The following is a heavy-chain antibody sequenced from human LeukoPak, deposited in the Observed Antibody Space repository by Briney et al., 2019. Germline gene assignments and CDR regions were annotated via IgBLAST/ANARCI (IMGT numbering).Heavy chain of an antibody. CDR3: ARVRWGSGSYYFTGDFDY. V-gene: IGHV3-30-3*01. CDR1: GFTFSSYA. Sequence: PGGSLRLSCAASGFTFSSYAMHWVRQAPGKGLEWVAVISYDGSNKYYADSVKGRFTISRDNAKNSLYLQMNSLRAEDTAVYYCARVRWGSGSYYFTGDFDYWGQGTLVTVSS. J-gene: IGHJ4*02. CDR2: ISYDGSNK. D-gene: IGHD3-10*01.